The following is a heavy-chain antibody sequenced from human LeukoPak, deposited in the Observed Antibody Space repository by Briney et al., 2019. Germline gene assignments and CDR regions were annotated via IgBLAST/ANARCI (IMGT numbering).Heavy chain of an antibody. D-gene: IGHD5-18*01. Sequence: SETLSLTCTVSGGSISSYYWSWIRQPPGKGLEWIGYIYYSGSTNYNPSLKSRVTISVDTSKNQFSLKLSSVTAADTAVYYCARRDRYNYGHDYWGQGTLVTVSS. CDR3: ARRDRYNYGHDY. V-gene: IGHV4-59*01. CDR2: IYYSGST. J-gene: IGHJ4*02. CDR1: GGSISSYY.